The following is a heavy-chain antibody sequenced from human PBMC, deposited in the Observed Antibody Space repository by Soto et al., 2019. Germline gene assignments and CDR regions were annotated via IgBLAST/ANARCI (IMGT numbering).Heavy chain of an antibody. J-gene: IGHJ4*02. CDR2: ISAGGSTK. V-gene: IGHV3-30*03. Sequence: QVQLVESGGGVVQPGTSLRLACAASGFTLSNIGMQWVRQAPGKGLEWVAVISAGGSTKYYADSVKGRFTISRDNSKNTLFVEMNSLRTVDTAEYYCAEARGGARYAAYFDLWGQGTLVSVSA. D-gene: IGHD3-10*01. CDR1: GFTLSNIG. CDR3: AEARGGARYAAYFDL.